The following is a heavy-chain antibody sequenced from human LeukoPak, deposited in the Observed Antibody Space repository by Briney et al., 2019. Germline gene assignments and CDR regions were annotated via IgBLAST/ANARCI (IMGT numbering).Heavy chain of an antibody. CDR3: AKDMYSGHI. D-gene: IGHD2-8*01. J-gene: IGHJ3*02. Sequence: GRSLRLSCAASGFTFSSYGMHWVRQAPGKGLEWVAVISYDGSNKYYADSVKGRFTISRDNSKNTLYLQMNSLRAEDTAVYYCAKDMYSGHIWGQGTMVTVSS. CDR1: GFTFSSYG. V-gene: IGHV3-30*18. CDR2: ISYDGSNK.